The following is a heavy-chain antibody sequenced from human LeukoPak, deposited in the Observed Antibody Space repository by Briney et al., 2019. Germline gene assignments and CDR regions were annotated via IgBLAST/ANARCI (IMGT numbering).Heavy chain of an antibody. J-gene: IGHJ4*02. CDR2: ISSNGGST. Sequence: VQPGGSLRLSCSASGFTFSRYAMHWVRQAPGKGLGYVSGISSNGGSTYYADSVKGRFTFSRDNSKNTLYLQMSSLRAEDTAVYYCVKSGSYYNEPYYFDYWGQGTLVTVSS. V-gene: IGHV3-64D*06. CDR1: GFTFSRYA. D-gene: IGHD3-10*01. CDR3: VKSGSYYNEPYYFDY.